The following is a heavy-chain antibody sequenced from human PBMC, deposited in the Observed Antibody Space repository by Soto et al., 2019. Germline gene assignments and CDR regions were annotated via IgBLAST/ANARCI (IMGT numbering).Heavy chain of an antibody. CDR2: IYYSGST. CDR1: GGSISSYY. Sequence: PSETLSLTCTVSGGSISSYYWSWIRQPPGKGLEWIGYIYYSGSTNYNPSLKSRVTISVDTSKNQFSLKLSSVTAADTAVYYCARDRLESSSWYRYFYYGMDVWGQGTTVTVSS. V-gene: IGHV4-59*01. J-gene: IGHJ6*02. D-gene: IGHD6-13*01. CDR3: ARDRLESSSWYRYFYYGMDV.